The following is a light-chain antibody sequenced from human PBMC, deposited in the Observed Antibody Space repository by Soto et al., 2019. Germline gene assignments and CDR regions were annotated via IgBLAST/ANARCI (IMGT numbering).Light chain of an antibody. Sequence: QSALTQPASVSGSPGQSITISCTGTSSDVGSYNLVSWYQQLPGKAPKVIICEVNKRPSGVSYRFSDSKSGNTASLTVRGLQTEDEADYYRCSYAGTVAYVFGTGTKVTVL. CDR2: EVN. J-gene: IGLJ1*01. CDR3: CSYAGTVAYV. V-gene: IGLV2-23*02. CDR1: SSDVGSYNL.